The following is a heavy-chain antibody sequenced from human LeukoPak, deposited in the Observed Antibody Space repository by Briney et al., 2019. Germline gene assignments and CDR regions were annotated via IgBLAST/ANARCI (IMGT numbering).Heavy chain of an antibody. CDR1: GFPLNDNG. D-gene: IGHD6-19*01. CDR2: IQNDGDNE. CDR3: AKREAVAGMSDFDS. V-gene: IGHV3-30*02. J-gene: IGHJ4*02. Sequence: GGSLRLSCAASGFPLNDNGMHWVRQAPGKGLEWVAFIQNDGDNEQYIESVKGRFTISRDNAKNTLYLQMDSLRTEDTAVYYCAKREAVAGMSDFDSWGQGTLVTISS.